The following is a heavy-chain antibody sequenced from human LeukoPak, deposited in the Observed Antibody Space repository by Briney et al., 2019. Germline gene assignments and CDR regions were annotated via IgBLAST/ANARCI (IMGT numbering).Heavy chain of an antibody. Sequence: QPGRSLRLSCAASGFTFSSYAMHWVRQAPGKGLEWVAVISYDGSNKYYADSVKGRFTISRDNSKNTLYLQMNSLRAEDTAVYYCARAGSYGLYYYYYYYMDVWGKGTTVTVSS. V-gene: IGHV3-30*01. CDR3: ARAGSYGLYYYYYYYMDV. J-gene: IGHJ6*03. D-gene: IGHD5-18*01. CDR2: ISYDGSNK. CDR1: GFTFSSYA.